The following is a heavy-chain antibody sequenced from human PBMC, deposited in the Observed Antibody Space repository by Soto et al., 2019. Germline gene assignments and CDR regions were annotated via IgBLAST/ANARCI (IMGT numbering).Heavy chain of an antibody. D-gene: IGHD2-21*02. V-gene: IGHV1-69*13. CDR1: GGTFSSYA. J-gene: IGHJ6*04. CDR3: ARVFFPGNCDYSTSGRDV. CDR2: IIPIFGTA. Sequence: ASVKVSCKASGGTFSSYAISWVRQAPGQGLEWMGGIIPIFGTANYAQKFQGRVTITADESTSTAYMELSSLRSEDTAVYYCARVFFPGNCDYSTSGRDVGGKGPTVTVSS.